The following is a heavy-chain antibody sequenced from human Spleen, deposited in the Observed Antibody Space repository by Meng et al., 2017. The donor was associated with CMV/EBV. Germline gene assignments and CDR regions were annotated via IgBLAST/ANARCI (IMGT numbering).Heavy chain of an antibody. CDR1: GFTFSNYN. J-gene: IGHJ5*02. D-gene: IGHD3-22*01. CDR2: ISSSSSHI. V-gene: IGHV3-21*01. CDR3: ARVDFDSTGFYAVVNWFDP. Sequence: GESLKISCAASGFTFSNYNMNWVRQAPGKGLEWVSSISSSSSHIYQADSVRGRFTISRDNAKNSLYLQMNGLRAEDTAVYYCARVDFDSTGFYAVVNWFDPWGQGTLVTVSS.